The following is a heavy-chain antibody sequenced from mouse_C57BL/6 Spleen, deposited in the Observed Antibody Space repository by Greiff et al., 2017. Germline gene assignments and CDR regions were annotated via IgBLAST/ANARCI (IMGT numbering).Heavy chain of an antibody. V-gene: IGHV1-42*01. CDR3: ASGLRRDGAMDY. D-gene: IGHD2-4*01. CDR1: GYSFTGYY. Sequence: VQLQQSGPELVKPGASVKISCKASGYSFTGYYMNWVKQSPEKSLEWIGEINPSTGGTTYNQKFKAKATLTVDKSSSTAYMQLKSLTSEDSAVYYCASGLRRDGAMDYWGQGTSVTVSS. J-gene: IGHJ4*01. CDR2: INPSTGGT.